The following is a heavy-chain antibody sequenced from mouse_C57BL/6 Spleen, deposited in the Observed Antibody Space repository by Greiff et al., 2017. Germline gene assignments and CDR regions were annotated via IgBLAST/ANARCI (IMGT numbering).Heavy chain of an antibody. CDR2: INPSNGGT. D-gene: IGHD2-1*01. Sequence: VQGVESGTELVKPGASVKLSCKASGYTFTSYWMHWVKQRPGQGLEWIGNINPSNGGTNYNEKFKSKATLTVDKSSSTAYMQLSSLTSEDSAVYYCARGRGNDFDYWGQGTTLTVSS. V-gene: IGHV1-53*01. CDR3: ARGRGNDFDY. CDR1: GYTFTSYW. J-gene: IGHJ2*01.